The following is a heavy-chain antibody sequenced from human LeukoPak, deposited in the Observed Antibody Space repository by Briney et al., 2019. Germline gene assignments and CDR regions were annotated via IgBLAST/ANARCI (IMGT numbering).Heavy chain of an antibody. CDR3: ARAVARTLGFDY. CDR2: TYYRSKWYN. CDR1: GDGVSSNSAA. D-gene: IGHD6-19*01. V-gene: IGHV6-1*01. J-gene: IGHJ4*02. Sequence: SETLSLTCAISGDGVSSNSAAWNWIRQSPSRGLEWLGRTYYRSKWYNDYAVSVKSRITINPDTSKNQFSLQLNSVTPEDTAVYYCARAVARTLGFDYWGQGTLVTVSS.